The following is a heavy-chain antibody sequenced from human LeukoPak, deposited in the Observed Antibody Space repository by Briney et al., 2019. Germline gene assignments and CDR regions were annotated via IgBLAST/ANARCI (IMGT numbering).Heavy chain of an antibody. CDR2: IYYSGST. D-gene: IGHD3-3*01. CDR3: ASPPARITIFGVVTPEHYYYYMDV. V-gene: IGHV4-39*01. CDR1: GGSISSSSYY. J-gene: IGHJ6*03. Sequence: PSETLSLTCTVSGGSISSSSYYWGWIRQPPGKGLEWIGSIYYSGSTYYNPSLKSRVTISVDTSKNQSSLKLSSVTAADTAVYYCASPPARITIFGVVTPEHYYYYMDVWGKGTTVTVSS.